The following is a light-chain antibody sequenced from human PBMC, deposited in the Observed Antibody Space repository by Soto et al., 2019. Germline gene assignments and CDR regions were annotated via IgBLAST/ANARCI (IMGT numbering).Light chain of an antibody. CDR2: GAS. V-gene: IGKV1-39*01. CDR3: QQSYTAVFT. J-gene: IGKJ3*01. CDR1: QRIRNY. Sequence: DIQMTQSPSSLSASVGDRVTITCRASQRIRNYLNWYQQKPGKVPNLLIYGASSLQSGVPSRFSGSGSATDFTLTINNLQPEDFATYYCQQSYTAVFTFGPGTKVDIK.